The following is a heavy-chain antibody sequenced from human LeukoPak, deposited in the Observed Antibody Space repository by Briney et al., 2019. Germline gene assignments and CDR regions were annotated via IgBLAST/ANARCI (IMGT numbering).Heavy chain of an antibody. Sequence: GGSLRLSCSASGFTFNKYWMSWIGQLPGQGLEWVANVNQDGSQKYYVDSVKGRFTNSRDNARNLLYLQMNSLRAEDTAVYYCVRDVSSGWAFDYWGHGTLVTVSS. V-gene: IGHV3-7*01. CDR2: VNQDGSQK. CDR3: VRDVSSGWAFDY. J-gene: IGHJ4*01. D-gene: IGHD6-19*01. CDR1: GFTFNKYW.